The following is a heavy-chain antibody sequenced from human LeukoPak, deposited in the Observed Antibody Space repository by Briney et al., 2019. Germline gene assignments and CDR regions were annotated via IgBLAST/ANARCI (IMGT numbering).Heavy chain of an antibody. J-gene: IGHJ4*02. D-gene: IGHD5-12*01. CDR1: GYTFSSYD. CDR3: ARKSGTVGSINCGVDY. CDR2: ISAYKGNT. Sequence: ASVNVSCKASGYTFSSYDLSWVRHAPGQGLEWMGWISAYKGNTDYAQKSQGRVTMTAETSTSTAYVALRSARSGDTAGYYCARKSGTVGSINCGVDYWGQGTLVTISS. V-gene: IGHV1-18*01.